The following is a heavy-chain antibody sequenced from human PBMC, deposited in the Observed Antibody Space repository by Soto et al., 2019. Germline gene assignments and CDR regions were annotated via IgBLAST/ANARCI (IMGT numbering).Heavy chain of an antibody. CDR1: GYTFTSYG. V-gene: IGHV1-18*01. D-gene: IGHD3-22*01. CDR3: AKEKYYDSSGYTHY. CDR2: ISAYNGNT. Sequence: ASVKVSCKASGYTFTSYGITWVRQAPGQGLEWMGWISAYNGNTSFAQKVQGRVTMTTDTSTSTAYMELRSLRSDDTAVYYCAKEKYYDSSGYTHYWGQGTLVTVSS. J-gene: IGHJ4*02.